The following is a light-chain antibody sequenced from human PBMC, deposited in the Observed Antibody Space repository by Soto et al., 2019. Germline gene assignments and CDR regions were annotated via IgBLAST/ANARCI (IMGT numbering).Light chain of an antibody. J-gene: IGKJ1*01. CDR1: QGIRTD. CDR3: LQDFSYPRT. CDR2: GAS. Sequence: IKLTQSPSSLSASVGESGTLSCRASQGIRTDLGWYQQSPGQAPKVLIVGASTLQSGVPSRFSGSGSGTDFTLTISSLQPEDSATYYCLQDFSYPRTFGQGTKVDIK. V-gene: IGKV1-6*01.